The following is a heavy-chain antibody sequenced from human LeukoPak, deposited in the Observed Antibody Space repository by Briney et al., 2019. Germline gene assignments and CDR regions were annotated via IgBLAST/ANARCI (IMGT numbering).Heavy chain of an antibody. J-gene: IGHJ3*02. D-gene: IGHD1-26*01. CDR2: ISGGGVTT. CDR3: AKGPWDLPHAFDI. Sequence: PGGSLRLSCVGSGFTSIAYALTWARQAPGKGLEWVSGISGGGVTTYYADSVKGRFTISRDNSKNTLYLQMNSLRAEDTAIYYCAKGPWDLPHAFDIWGLGTMVTVSS. V-gene: IGHV3-23*01. CDR1: GFTSIAYA.